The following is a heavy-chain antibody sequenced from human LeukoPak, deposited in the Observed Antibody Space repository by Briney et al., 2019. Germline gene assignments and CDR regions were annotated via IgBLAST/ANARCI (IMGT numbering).Heavy chain of an antibody. CDR3: ARRVDDFWSGDRYYYMDV. V-gene: IGHV4-4*09. D-gene: IGHD3-3*01. J-gene: IGHJ6*03. Sequence: SETLSLTCTVSGGSICSYYWSWIRQPPGKGLEWIGYIYTSGSTNYNPSLKSRVTISVDTSKNQFSLKLSSVTAADTAVYYCARRVDDFWSGDRYYYMDVWGKGTTVTVSS. CDR2: IYTSGST. CDR1: GGSICSYY.